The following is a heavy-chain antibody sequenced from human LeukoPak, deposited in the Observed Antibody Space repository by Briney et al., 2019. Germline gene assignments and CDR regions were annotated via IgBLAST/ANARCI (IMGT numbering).Heavy chain of an antibody. D-gene: IGHD4-17*01. J-gene: IGHJ6*03. CDR2: IGYDGSNK. CDR1: GFTFSSYG. Sequence: SGGSLRLSCAAPGFTFSSYGMHWVRQAPGKGLEWVAFIGYDGSNKYTADSARGRFTLSRDNSKDTLYLQMNSLRAEDTAVYYCAKRGGTTVTTSNFHMDVWGKGTTVTVSS. CDR3: AKRGGTTVTTSNFHMDV. V-gene: IGHV3-30*02.